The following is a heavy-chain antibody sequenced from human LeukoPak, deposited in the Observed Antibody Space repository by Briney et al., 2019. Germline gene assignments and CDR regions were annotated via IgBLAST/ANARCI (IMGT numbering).Heavy chain of an antibody. CDR2: IYYSGST. D-gene: IGHD5-18*01. J-gene: IGHJ4*02. CDR1: GGSISGYY. Sequence: SETLSLTCTVSGGSISGYYWSWIRQPPGKGLEWIGYIYYSGSTNYNPSLKSRVTISVLTSKNQFSLKLSSVTAADTAVYYCATLGQARGYSYGPVDYWGQGSLVTVSS. CDR3: ATLGQARGYSYGPVDY. V-gene: IGHV4-59*08.